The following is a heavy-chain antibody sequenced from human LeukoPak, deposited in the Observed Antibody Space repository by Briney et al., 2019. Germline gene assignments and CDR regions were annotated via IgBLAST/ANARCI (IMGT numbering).Heavy chain of an antibody. V-gene: IGHV3-30*04. CDR2: ISYDGSNK. CDR3: ARDFLVVVAAGERRRGYSYGWNFDY. J-gene: IGHJ4*02. D-gene: IGHD2-15*01. CDR1: GFTFSSYA. Sequence: PGRSLRLSCAASGFTFSSYAMHWVRQAPGKGLEWVAVISYDGSNKYYADSVRGRFTISRDNSKNTLYLQMNSLRAEDTAVYYCARDFLVVVAAGERRRGYSYGWNFDYWGQGTLVTVSS.